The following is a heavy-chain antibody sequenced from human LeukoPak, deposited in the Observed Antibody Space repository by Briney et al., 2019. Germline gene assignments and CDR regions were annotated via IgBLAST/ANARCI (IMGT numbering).Heavy chain of an antibody. CDR2: IIPIFGTA. D-gene: IGHD6-19*01. J-gene: IGHJ4*02. Sequence: SVKVSCKASGGTFSSYAISWVRQAPGQGLEWMGGIIPIFGTANYAQKFQGRVTITADESTSTAYMELSSLRSEDTAVYYCARTGYSSGRTCDYWGQGTLVTVSS. CDR3: ARTGYSSGRTCDY. CDR1: GGTFSSYA. V-gene: IGHV1-69*13.